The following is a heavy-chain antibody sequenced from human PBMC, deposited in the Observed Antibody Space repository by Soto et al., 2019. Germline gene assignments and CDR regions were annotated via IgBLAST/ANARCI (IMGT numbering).Heavy chain of an antibody. CDR3: ARREMATTYYYYYGMDV. D-gene: IGHD5-12*01. CDR1: GYSFTSYW. CDR2: IYPGDSDT. Sequence: GESLKISCKGSGYSFTSYWIGWVRQMPGKGLEWMGIIYPGDSDTRYSPSFQGQVTISADKSISTAYLQWSSLKASDTAMYYCARREMATTYYYYYGMDVWGQGTTVTVSS. V-gene: IGHV5-51*01. J-gene: IGHJ6*02.